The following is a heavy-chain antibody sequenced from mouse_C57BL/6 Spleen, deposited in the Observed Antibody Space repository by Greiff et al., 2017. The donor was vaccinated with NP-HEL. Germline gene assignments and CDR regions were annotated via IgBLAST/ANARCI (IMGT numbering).Heavy chain of an antibody. CDR1: GFNLPPTY. CDR2: IDPANGNT. Sequence: LVESVAELVRPGASVKLSCTASGFNLPPTYMHCVQQRPEQGLEWIGRIDPANGNTKYAPKFQGKATITADTSSNTAYLQLSSLTSEDTAIYYCASAPIKAVDYWGQGTSVTVSS. D-gene: IGHD1-1*01. CDR3: ASAPIKAVDY. V-gene: IGHV14-3*01. J-gene: IGHJ4*01.